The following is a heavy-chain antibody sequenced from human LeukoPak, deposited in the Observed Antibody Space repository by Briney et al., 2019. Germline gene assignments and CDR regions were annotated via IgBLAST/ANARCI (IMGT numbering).Heavy chain of an antibody. CDR1: GFTFSTYW. D-gene: IGHD4-11*01. V-gene: IGHV3-74*01. J-gene: IGHJ5*02. Sequence: GGSLRLSCAASGFTFSTYWMHWVRQDPGKGLVWVSRISGDASITSYADPVKGRFTISRDNAKNTLYLQMNSLRAEDTAVYYCARDLMTTNWFDPWGQGTLVTVSS. CDR3: ARDLMTTNWFDP. CDR2: ISGDASIT.